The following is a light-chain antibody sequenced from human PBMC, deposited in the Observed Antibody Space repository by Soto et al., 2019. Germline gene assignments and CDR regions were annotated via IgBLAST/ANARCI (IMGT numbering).Light chain of an antibody. CDR2: GAS. J-gene: IGKJ5*01. CDR3: QQYDDWPLT. CDR1: QSISDT. Sequence: EIVMTQSPATLSVSPGGRATLSCRASQSISDTLAWYQQKPGQAPRLLIYGASTRAPGFPARFSGSGSGTDFTLTISSLQSEDFAVYYCQQYDDWPLTFGQGTRLETK. V-gene: IGKV3-15*01.